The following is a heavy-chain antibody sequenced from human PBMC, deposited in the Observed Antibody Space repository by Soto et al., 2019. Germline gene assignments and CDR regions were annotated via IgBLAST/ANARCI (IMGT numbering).Heavy chain of an antibody. CDR2: ISYDGSNK. J-gene: IGHJ4*02. D-gene: IGHD3-22*01. Sequence: PGGSLRLSCAASGFTFSSYGMHWVRQAPGKGLEWVAVISYDGSNKYYADSVKGRFTISRDNSKNTLYLQMNSLRAEDTAVYYCAKAGPYDSSGYGPFDYWGQGTLVTVSS. CDR3: AKAGPYDSSGYGPFDY. V-gene: IGHV3-30*18. CDR1: GFTFSSYG.